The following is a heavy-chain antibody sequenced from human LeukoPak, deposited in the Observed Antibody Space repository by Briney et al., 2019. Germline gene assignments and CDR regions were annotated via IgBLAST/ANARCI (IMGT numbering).Heavy chain of an antibody. CDR2: ISGSGDST. D-gene: IGHD3-22*01. CDR3: AKGAYSSRYYAEYFQH. CDR1: GFTFSNYA. J-gene: IGHJ1*01. Sequence: GGSLRLSCAASGFTFSNYAMSWVRQAPGKGLEWLSAISGSGDSTYHADSVKGRFTIARDNSENTLYLQMNSLRAEDTDVYSCAKGAYSSRYYAEYFQHWGQGTLVTVSS. V-gene: IGHV3-23*01.